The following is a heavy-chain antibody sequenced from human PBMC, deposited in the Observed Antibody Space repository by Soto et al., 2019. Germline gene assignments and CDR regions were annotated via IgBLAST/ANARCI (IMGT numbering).Heavy chain of an antibody. J-gene: IGHJ4*02. Sequence: GGSLRLSCAASGFTFSSYGMHWVRQAPGKGLEWVAVISYDGSNKYYADSVKGRFTISRDNSKNTLYLQMNSLRAEDTAVYYCAKDHQWLVFFDYWGQGTLVTVSS. CDR2: ISYDGSNK. CDR1: GFTFSSYG. CDR3: AKDHQWLVFFDY. V-gene: IGHV3-30*18. D-gene: IGHD6-19*01.